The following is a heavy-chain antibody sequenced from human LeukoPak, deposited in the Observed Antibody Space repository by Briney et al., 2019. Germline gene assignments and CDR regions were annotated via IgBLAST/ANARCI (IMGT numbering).Heavy chain of an antibody. J-gene: IGHJ4*02. CDR3: ASRDSSGYRDY. V-gene: IGHV4-30-4*01. D-gene: IGHD3-22*01. CDR2: IYYSGST. Sequence: PSETLSLTCTVSGGSISSGNYYWSWIRQPPGKGLEWIGYIYYSGSTFYNPSLKSRVTISVDTSKNQFSLKLTSVTAADTAVYYCASRDSSGYRDYWGQGTLVTVSS. CDR1: GGSISSGNYY.